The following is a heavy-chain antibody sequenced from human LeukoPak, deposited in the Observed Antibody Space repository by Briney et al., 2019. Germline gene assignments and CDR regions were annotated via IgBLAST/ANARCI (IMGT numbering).Heavy chain of an antibody. D-gene: IGHD6-19*01. V-gene: IGHV3-13*04. CDR2: FGTGGDT. Sequence: GGPLRLSCVASGFTFSSYDMHWVRQAAGRGLEWVSAFGTGGDTYYPGSVKGRFTISREDAKNSLYLQMNSLRAGDTAVYYCARGGWSHNNRYFDLWGRGTLVTDSS. J-gene: IGHJ2*01. CDR1: GFTFSSYD. CDR3: ARGGWSHNNRYFDL.